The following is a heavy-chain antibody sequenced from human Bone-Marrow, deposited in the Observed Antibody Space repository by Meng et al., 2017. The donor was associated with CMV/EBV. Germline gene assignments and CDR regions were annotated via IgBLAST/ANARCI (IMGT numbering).Heavy chain of an antibody. Sequence: GSLRLSCTVSGGSISSSSYYWGWIRQPPEKGLEWIGSIYYSGSTYYNPSLKSRVTISVDTSKNQFSLKLSSVTAADTAVYYCASRPDYTFNWFDPWGQGTLVTVSS. CDR2: IYYSGST. D-gene: IGHD4-11*01. J-gene: IGHJ5*02. CDR3: ASRPDYTFNWFDP. V-gene: IGHV4-39*01. CDR1: GGSISSSSYY.